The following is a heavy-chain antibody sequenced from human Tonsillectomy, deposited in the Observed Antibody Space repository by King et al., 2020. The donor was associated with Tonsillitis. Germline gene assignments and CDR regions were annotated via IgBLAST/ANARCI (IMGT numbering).Heavy chain of an antibody. J-gene: IGHJ4*02. Sequence: QLVQSGAEVKKPGASVKVSCKASGYSITGYYMHWVRQAPGQGLEWMGWINPNSGGTNYAQKFHGRVTMTRDTSISTAYMELSRLRSDDTAVYYCARDGRGGGYIRPESWIDYWGQGTLVTVSS. V-gene: IGHV1-2*02. CDR1: GYSITGYY. CDR2: INPNSGGT. CDR3: ARDGRGGGYIRPESWIDY. D-gene: IGHD5-24*01.